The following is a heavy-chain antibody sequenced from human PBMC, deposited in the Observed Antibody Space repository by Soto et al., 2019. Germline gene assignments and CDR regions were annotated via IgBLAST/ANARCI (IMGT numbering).Heavy chain of an antibody. V-gene: IGHV1-2*02. J-gene: IGHJ3*02. D-gene: IGHD5-18*01. CDR3: TRENIENSDGPYDAFDX. CDR1: GYTFTDYY. CDR2: MNHKSGGA. Sequence: VASVKVSCKTSGYTFTDYYTHWVRQAPGQGLEWMGWMNHKSGGAYFAQKFQGSVTLTRDTSIGTAYIEVYSLTSDDTAVYFCTRENIENSDGPYDAFDXWGQGTTVTVS.